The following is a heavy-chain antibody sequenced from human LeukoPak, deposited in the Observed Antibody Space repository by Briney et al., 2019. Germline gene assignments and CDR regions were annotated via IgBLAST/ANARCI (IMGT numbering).Heavy chain of an antibody. CDR1: GDSINSGNFY. J-gene: IGHJ5*02. CDR2: IHHSGST. V-gene: IGHV4-39*01. Sequence: SEILSLTCTVSGDSINSGNFYWVWIRQPPGKGLEWIGNIHHSGSTFYSPSLKSRVTISVDTSKNQFSLKLNSVTAADTAVYYCARHYGPWGQGTLVTVSS. D-gene: IGHD3-10*01. CDR3: ARHYGP.